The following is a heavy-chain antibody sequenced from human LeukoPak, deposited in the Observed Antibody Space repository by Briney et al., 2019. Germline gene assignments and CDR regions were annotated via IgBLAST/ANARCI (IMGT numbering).Heavy chain of an antibody. V-gene: IGHV4-39*01. CDR2: IYSSGTP. Sequence: SETLSLTCTVSGCSISSSSYYWGWIRQPPGTGLEWIGTIYSSGTPYYNPSLKSRVTISVDTSKNQFSLKLTSVTAADTAVFYCARHPAYGPFDYWGHGALVTVSS. CDR1: GCSISSSSYY. J-gene: IGHJ4*01. D-gene: IGHD3-10*01. CDR3: ARHPAYGPFDY.